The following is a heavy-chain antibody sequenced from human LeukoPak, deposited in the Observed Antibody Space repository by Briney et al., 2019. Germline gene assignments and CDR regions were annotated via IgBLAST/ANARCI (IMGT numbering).Heavy chain of an antibody. CDR3: ARPYRSGWSGSFDY. CDR1: GGSISSYY. Sequence: PSETLSLTCTVSGGSISSYYWSWIRQPPGKGLEWIGNIHYSGSTEYYPSLKSRVTILVDTSRNQLSLRMSSVTAADTAVYYCARPYRSGWSGSFDYWGQGTLVTVSS. V-gene: IGHV4-59*01. J-gene: IGHJ4*02. CDR2: IHYSGST. D-gene: IGHD6-19*01.